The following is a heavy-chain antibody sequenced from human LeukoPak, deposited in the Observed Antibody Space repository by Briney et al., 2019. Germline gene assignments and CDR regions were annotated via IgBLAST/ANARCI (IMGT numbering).Heavy chain of an antibody. CDR1: RFTLSSYW. D-gene: IGHD6-13*01. CDR3: ARRERTDSSSGDY. CDR2: INSDGRST. J-gene: IGHJ4*02. V-gene: IGHV3-74*01. Sequence: PGGSLRLSRAASRFTLSSYWMHWVRPATRQGLGWVSRINSDGRSTSYAHYVKGRFTISRDNAKNTLYLQMNSLRAEDTAVYYCARRERTDSSSGDYWGQGTLVTVSS.